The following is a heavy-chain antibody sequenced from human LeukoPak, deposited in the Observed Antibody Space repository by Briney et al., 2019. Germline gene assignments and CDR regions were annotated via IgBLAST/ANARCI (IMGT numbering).Heavy chain of an antibody. CDR2: ISYDGSNK. J-gene: IGHJ4*02. CDR3: AKGGRMVRGVIVTNYYFDY. D-gene: IGHD3-10*01. CDR1: GFSFSSYA. Sequence: PGGSLRLSCAASGFSFSSYAMHWVRQAPGKGLEWVAVISYDGSNKYYADAVKGRFTLSRDNSKNTLDLQMNSLRAEDTAVYYCAKGGRMVRGVIVTNYYFDYWGQGTLVTVSS. V-gene: IGHV3-30*04.